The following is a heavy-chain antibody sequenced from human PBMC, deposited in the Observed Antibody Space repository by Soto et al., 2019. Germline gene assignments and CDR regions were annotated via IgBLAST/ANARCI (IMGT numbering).Heavy chain of an antibody. V-gene: IGHV4-39*01. Sequence: QLQLQESGPGLVRPSETLSLTCTVSGGSISSSSYYWGWIRQPPGKGLEWIGGVYYSGRTYYNPSLKSRVTIAVGTSKNQFTLNLSSVTAADTAVYYRARHLTPRFGRQQLDEFDPWGQETLVTVSS. D-gene: IGHD6-13*01. CDR1: GGSISSSSYY. CDR3: ARHLTPRFGRQQLDEFDP. CDR2: VYYSGRT. J-gene: IGHJ5*02.